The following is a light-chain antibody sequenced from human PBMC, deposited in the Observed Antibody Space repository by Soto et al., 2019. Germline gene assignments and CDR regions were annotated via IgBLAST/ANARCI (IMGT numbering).Light chain of an antibody. CDR3: SSYTSSSTPPYV. J-gene: IGLJ1*01. V-gene: IGLV2-14*01. CDR2: DVS. Sequence: QSALTQPASVSGSPGQSITISCTGTSSDVGGYNYVSWYQQHTGKAPKLMIYDVSNRPSGVSNRFSGSKSGNTASLTISGLQAEDEAYYYCSSYTSSSTPPYVFGPVTKLTVL. CDR1: SSDVGGYNY.